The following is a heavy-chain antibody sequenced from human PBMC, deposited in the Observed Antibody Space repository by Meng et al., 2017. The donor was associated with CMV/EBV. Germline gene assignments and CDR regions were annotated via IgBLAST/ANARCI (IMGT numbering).Heavy chain of an antibody. D-gene: IGHD1-26*01. CDR2: ISYDGSNK. Sequence: GESLRLSCAASGFTFSSYAMHWVRQAPGKGLEWVAVISYDGSNKYYADSVKGRFTISRDNSKNTLYLQMNSLRAEDTAVYYCASGDLGARYYYYGMDVWGQGTTVTVSS. CDR3: ASGDLGARYYYYGMDV. CDR1: GFTFSSYA. V-gene: IGHV3-30-3*01. J-gene: IGHJ6*02.